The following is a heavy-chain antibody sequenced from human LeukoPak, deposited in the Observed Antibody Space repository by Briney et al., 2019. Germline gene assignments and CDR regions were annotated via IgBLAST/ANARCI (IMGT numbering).Heavy chain of an antibody. D-gene: IGHD1-26*01. Sequence: PSETLSLTCNVSGGSISSSSYYWGWIRPPPGKGLEWIGSMYYGGSTYYNPSLKSRVTISVDTSKNQFSLKLSSVTAADTAVYYCARRGPSGRSLDYWGQGTLVTVSS. CDR2: MYYGGST. J-gene: IGHJ4*02. CDR1: GGSISSSSYY. CDR3: ARRGPSGRSLDY. V-gene: IGHV4-39*01.